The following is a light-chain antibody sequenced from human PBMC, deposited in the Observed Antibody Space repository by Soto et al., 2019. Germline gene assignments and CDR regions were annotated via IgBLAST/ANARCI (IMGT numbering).Light chain of an antibody. CDR2: KAS. CDR3: QQYHSYSPT. CDR1: QSISSW. V-gene: IGKV1-5*03. J-gene: IGKJ4*01. Sequence: DIQMTQSPSTLSASVGDRVTITCRASQSISSWLAWYQQKPGKAPKLLIYKASSLEGGVPSSFSGSGSGRDFTFSISSLHPDDFASFYSQQYHSYSPTFCGCTKVDIK.